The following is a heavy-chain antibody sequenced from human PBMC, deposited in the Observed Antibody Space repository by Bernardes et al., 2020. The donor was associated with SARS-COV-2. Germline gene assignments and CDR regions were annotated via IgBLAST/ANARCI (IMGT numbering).Heavy chain of an antibody. Sequence: ASVKVSCKASGYTFTSYGIHWVRQAPGQRLEWMGWINAGNGDTNYSQKFQGRVTITRDTSASTVYMELNSLRFEDTAVYYCATGRYYAPDYWGQGTLVTVSS. D-gene: IGHD3-22*01. CDR1: GYTFTSYG. J-gene: IGHJ4*02. CDR2: INAGNGDT. V-gene: IGHV1-3*01. CDR3: ATGRYYAPDY.